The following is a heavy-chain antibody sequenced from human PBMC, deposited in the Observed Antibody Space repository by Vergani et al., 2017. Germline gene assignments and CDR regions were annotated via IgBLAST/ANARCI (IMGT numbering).Heavy chain of an antibody. CDR2: IWYDGSNK. CDR3: ARALGYCSSTSCYTLDY. J-gene: IGHJ4*02. V-gene: IGHV3-33*01. D-gene: IGHD2-2*02. Sequence: QVQLVESGGGVVQPGKSLRLSCAASGFTFSRYGMHWVRQAPGKGLEWVAVIWYDGSNKYYADSVKGRFTISRDNSKNTLYLQMNSLRAEDTAVYYCARALGYCSSTSCYTLDYWGQGTLVTVSS. CDR1: GFTFSRYG.